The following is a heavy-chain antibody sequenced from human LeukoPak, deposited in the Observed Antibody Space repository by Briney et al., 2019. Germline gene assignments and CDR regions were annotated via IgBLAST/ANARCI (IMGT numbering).Heavy chain of an antibody. CDR1: RFSFSTYE. J-gene: IGHJ3*02. V-gene: IGHV3-48*03. Sequence: GGSLRLSCEAARFSFSTYEMNWVRQAPGKGLEWVSYISTSGYTIYYADSVQGRFTISRDNAENSLYLQMDSLRAEDTAVYYCARVSSSWISDAFDIWGQGTMVTVSS. D-gene: IGHD5-12*01. CDR3: ARVSSSWISDAFDI. CDR2: ISTSGYTI.